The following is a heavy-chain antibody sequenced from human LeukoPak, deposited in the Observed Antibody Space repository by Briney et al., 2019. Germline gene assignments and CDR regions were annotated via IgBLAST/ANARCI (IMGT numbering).Heavy chain of an antibody. V-gene: IGHV4-59*01. CDR2: IYYSGST. D-gene: IGHD1-1*01. CDR3: ARGLEPPDFDY. J-gene: IGHJ4*02. Sequence: SVTVSLTCTVSGCSISSYYWMWMRQPPGKGREGIGYIYYSGSTTYNPSLKSRVTISVDTSKNQFSLRLSSVTAADTGVYYCARGLEPPDFDYWGQGTLVTVSS. CDR1: GCSISSYY.